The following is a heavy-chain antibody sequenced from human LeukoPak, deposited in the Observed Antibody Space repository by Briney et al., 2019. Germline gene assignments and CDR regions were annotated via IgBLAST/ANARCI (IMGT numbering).Heavy chain of an antibody. V-gene: IGHV3-23*01. CDR1: GFTFSSYG. D-gene: IGHD3-10*02. CDR3: ARGFGLFGELLSSPPESPYYFDY. J-gene: IGHJ4*02. CDR2: ISGSGGST. Sequence: GGSLRLSCAASGFTFSSYGMSWVRQAPGKGLEWVSAISGSGGSTYYADSVKGRFTISRDNAKNSLYLQMNSLRAEDTAVYYCARGFGLFGELLSSPPESPYYFDYWGQGTLVTVSS.